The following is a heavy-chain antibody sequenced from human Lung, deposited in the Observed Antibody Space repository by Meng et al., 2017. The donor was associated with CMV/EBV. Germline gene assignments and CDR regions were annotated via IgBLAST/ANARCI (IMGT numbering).Heavy chain of an antibody. V-gene: IGHV4-59*01. CDR2: IYYTGST. CDR1: GASISTSY. D-gene: IGHD2-15*01. CDR3: ARVGWDYYYYGMDV. J-gene: IGHJ6*02. Sequence: LXCTVSGASISTSYWSWIRQPPGKGPEWIGYIYYTGSTNYNPSLKSRVTISLDTSKNQFSLKLSSVTAADTAVYYCARVGWDYYYYGMDVWGQGTTVTVSS.